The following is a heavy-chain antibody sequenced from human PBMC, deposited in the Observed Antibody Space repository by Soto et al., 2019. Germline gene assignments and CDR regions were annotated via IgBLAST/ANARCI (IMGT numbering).Heavy chain of an antibody. J-gene: IGHJ6*02. CDR2: ISSDGKNT. CDR3: ARVHCTTELCSGLYFYYALDV. Sequence: QVQLVESGGGVVQPGRSLRLSCADSGFTFSDYAMHWVRQPPGKGLEWAAIISSDGKNTYYGDSVKGRFTISRDDSTSTLSLQMNGLRPEDTAVYFCARVHCTTELCSGLYFYYALDVWGQGTTVTVSS. V-gene: IGHV3-30*01. D-gene: IGHD2-21*01. CDR1: GFTFSDYA.